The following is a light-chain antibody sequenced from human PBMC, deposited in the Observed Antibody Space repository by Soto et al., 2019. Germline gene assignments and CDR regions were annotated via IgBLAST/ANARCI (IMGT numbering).Light chain of an antibody. CDR1: QSLSSSY. CDR3: QRFGTSPPWT. CDR2: GTS. J-gene: IGKJ1*01. V-gene: IGKV3-20*01. Sequence: EIVLTQSPGTRSLSPGEGATLSFGASQSLSSSYLAWYQQKPGQAPRLLIYGTSIRATGIPDRFSGSGSGTDFTLTITRLEPEDFAVYYCQRFGTSPPWTCGQGTK.